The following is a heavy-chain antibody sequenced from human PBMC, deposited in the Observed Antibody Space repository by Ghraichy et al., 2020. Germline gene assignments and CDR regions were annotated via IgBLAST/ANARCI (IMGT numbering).Heavy chain of an antibody. Sequence: SETLSLTCTVSGGSISSYYWSWIRQPPGKGLEWIGYIYYSGNTNYNPSLKSRVTISVDTSKNQFSLKLSSVTAADTAVYYCARRVTGTTFWFDPWGQGTLVTVSS. CDR1: GGSISSYY. V-gene: IGHV4-59*08. J-gene: IGHJ5*02. CDR2: IYYSGNT. D-gene: IGHD1-7*01. CDR3: ARRVTGTTFWFDP.